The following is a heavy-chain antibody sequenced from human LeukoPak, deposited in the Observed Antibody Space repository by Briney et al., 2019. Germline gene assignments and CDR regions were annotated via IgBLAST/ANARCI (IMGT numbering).Heavy chain of an antibody. CDR3: ARVPIVVVPAAFYYYMDV. J-gene: IGHJ6*03. V-gene: IGHV1-18*01. Sequence: ASVKASCKASGYTFTSYGIGWVRQAPGQGLEWMGWISAYNGNTNYAQKLQGRVTMTTDTSTSTAYMELRSLRSDDTAVYYCARVPIVVVPAAFYYYMDVWGKGTTVTVSS. D-gene: IGHD2-2*01. CDR2: ISAYNGNT. CDR1: GYTFTSYG.